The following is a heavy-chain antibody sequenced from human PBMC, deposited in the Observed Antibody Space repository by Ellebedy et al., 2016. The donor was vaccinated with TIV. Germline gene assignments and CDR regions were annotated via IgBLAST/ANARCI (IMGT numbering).Heavy chain of an antibody. CDR1: GFTFSSYV. D-gene: IGHD1-1*01. V-gene: IGHV3-23*01. Sequence: PGGSLRLSCAASGFTFSSYVVSWVRQAPGKGLEWVSAISGSGGSTYYADSVKGRFTISRDNSKNTLNLQMNSLRADDTAVYYCAREKSGHKWNDGFDSWGQGTLVTVSS. J-gene: IGHJ4*02. CDR3: AREKSGHKWNDGFDS. CDR2: ISGSGGST.